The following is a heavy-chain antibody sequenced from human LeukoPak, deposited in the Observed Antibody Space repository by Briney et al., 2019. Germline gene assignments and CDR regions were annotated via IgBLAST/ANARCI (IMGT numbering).Heavy chain of an antibody. Sequence: GESLKISCKGSGYSFTNYWIGWVRQMPGKGLEWMGIIYPGDSDTTYSPSFQGQVTISADKSISTAYLQWSSLKASDTAMYYCARSLIPAAGPLDYWGQGTLVTVSS. CDR3: ARSLIPAAGPLDY. CDR1: GYSFTNYW. J-gene: IGHJ4*02. V-gene: IGHV5-51*01. CDR2: IYPGDSDT. D-gene: IGHD6-13*01.